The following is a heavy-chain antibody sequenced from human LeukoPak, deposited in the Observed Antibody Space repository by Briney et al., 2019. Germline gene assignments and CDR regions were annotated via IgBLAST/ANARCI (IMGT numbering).Heavy chain of an antibody. V-gene: IGHV3-33*01. J-gene: IGHJ5*02. CDR3: VRLVCGRDCYPDDYNWFGP. Sequence: PGGSLRLSCAASGFSFRGYAMHWVRQAPGKGLEWVAVIWYDGSKKYYADSVKGRFTISRDNSKYTLYLEMNSLRVEDTAMYYCVRLVCGRDCYPDDYNWFGPWGQGTLVTVSP. CDR1: GFSFRGYA. CDR2: IWYDGSKK. D-gene: IGHD2-21*02.